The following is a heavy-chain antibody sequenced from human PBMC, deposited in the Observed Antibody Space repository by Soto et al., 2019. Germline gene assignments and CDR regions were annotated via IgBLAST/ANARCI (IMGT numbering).Heavy chain of an antibody. Sequence: EVQLVQSGAEVKKPGESLKISCKGSGYSFTSYWIGWVRQMPGKGLEWMGIIYPGDSDTRYSPSFQGQVTISADKSISTAYLQWSSLKASETSMYYCARQYSSGWYESTSYYYYMDVWGKGTTVTVSS. CDR2: IYPGDSDT. CDR3: ARQYSSGWYESTSYYYYMDV. CDR1: GYSFTSYW. D-gene: IGHD6-19*01. J-gene: IGHJ6*03. V-gene: IGHV5-51*03.